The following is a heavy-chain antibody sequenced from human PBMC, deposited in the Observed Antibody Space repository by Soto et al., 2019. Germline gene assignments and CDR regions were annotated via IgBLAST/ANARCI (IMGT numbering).Heavy chain of an antibody. CDR1: GDTISTGGYS. CDR2: TYYSGNP. CDR3: ARELFGRSVWFDP. D-gene: IGHD3-10*01. Sequence: SETLSLTCGVSGDTISTGGYSWAWIRQPPGKGLEWIGYTYYSGNPNYNPSLKSRVTISVDTSKNQFSLKLSSVTAADTAVYYCARELFGRSVWFDPWGQGTLVTVS. J-gene: IGHJ5*02. V-gene: IGHV4-61*08.